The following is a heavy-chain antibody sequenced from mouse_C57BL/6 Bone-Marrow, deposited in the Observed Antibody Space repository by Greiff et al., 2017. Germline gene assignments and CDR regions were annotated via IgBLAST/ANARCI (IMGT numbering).Heavy chain of an antibody. CDR1: GYTFTDYY. J-gene: IGHJ4*01. D-gene: IGHD2-5*01. CDR2: IGPGSGST. V-gene: IGHV1-77*01. Sequence: VQLQQSGAELVKPGASVKISCKASGYTFTDYYINWVKQRPGQGLEWIGKIGPGSGSTYYNEKFKGKATLTADKSSSTAYMQLSSLTSEDSAVYFFASYRNYGFYAMDYWGQGTSVTVSS. CDR3: ASYRNYGFYAMDY.